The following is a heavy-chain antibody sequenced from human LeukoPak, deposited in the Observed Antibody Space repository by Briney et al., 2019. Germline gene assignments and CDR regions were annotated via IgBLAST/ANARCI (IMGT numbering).Heavy chain of an antibody. V-gene: IGHV4-4*07. CDR1: GGSISSYY. CDR3: ARVCIAVAGTCWFDP. D-gene: IGHD6-19*01. J-gene: IGHJ5*02. Sequence: KPSETLSLTCTVSGGSISSYYWSWIRQPAGKGLEWIGRIYTSGSTNYNPSLKSRVTMSVDTSKNQFSLKLSSVTAADTAVYYCARVCIAVAGTCWFDPWGQGTLVTVSS. CDR2: IYTSGST.